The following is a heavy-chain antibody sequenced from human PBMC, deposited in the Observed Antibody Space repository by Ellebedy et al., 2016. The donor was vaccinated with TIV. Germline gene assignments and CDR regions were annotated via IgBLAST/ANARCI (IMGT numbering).Heavy chain of an antibody. Sequence: SETLSLTXTVSGGSISSSSYYWGWIRQPPGKGLEWIGSIYYSGSTYYNPSLKSRVTISVDTSKNQFSLKLSSVTAADTAVYYCARGRRTDKYYFDYWGQGTLVTVSS. CDR2: IYYSGST. CDR1: GGSISSSSYY. J-gene: IGHJ4*02. V-gene: IGHV4-39*07. CDR3: ARGRRTDKYYFDY.